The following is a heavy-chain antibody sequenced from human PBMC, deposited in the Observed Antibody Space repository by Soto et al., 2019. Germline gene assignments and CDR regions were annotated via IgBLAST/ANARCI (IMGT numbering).Heavy chain of an antibody. CDR2: IYHTGRT. D-gene: IGHD6-6*01. J-gene: IGHJ4*02. V-gene: IGHV4-31*03. CDR3: ARTDAYNSSFFDS. CDR1: GDSVNSAY. Sequence: QVQLQEMGPGLVKPSQTLTITCTVSGDSVNSAYWSWIRQLPGKGLEWMGNIYHTGRTFYNPSLKSRVAISIDTSKPLFSLKVRSVTAADTALYYCARTDAYNSSFFDSWGQGTVVTVSS.